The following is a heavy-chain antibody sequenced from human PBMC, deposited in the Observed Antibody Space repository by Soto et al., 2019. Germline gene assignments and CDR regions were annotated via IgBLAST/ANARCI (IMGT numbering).Heavy chain of an antibody. CDR1: GYTLTELS. V-gene: IGHV1-24*01. D-gene: IGHD4-17*01. CDR2: FDPEDGEA. Sequence: ASVKVSCKVSGYTLTELSMHWVRQAPGKGLEWMGGFDPEDGEAIYAQKFQGRVTMTEDTSTDTAYMELSSLRSEDTAVYYCATINDYGGKSPVYYYGMDVWGQGTTVTVSS. CDR3: ATINDYGGKSPVYYYGMDV. J-gene: IGHJ6*02.